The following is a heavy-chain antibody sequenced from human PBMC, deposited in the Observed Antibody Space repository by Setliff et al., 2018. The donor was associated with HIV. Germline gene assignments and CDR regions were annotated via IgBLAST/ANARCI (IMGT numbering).Heavy chain of an antibody. D-gene: IGHD2-21*02. CDR1: GGSINNYY. V-gene: IGHV4-59*08. J-gene: IGHJ4*02. Sequence: SSETLSLTCTVSGGSINNYYWSWIRQPPGKGLEWIGFIYYSGSTNYNPSLKSRVTMSVDTSKNQFSLKLTSVTAADMALYYCARQQTALFVDYWGQGTLVTVSS. CDR3: ARQQTALFVDY. CDR2: IYYSGST.